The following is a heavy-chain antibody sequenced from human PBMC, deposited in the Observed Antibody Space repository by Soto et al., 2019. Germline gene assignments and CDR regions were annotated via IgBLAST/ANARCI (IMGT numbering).Heavy chain of an antibody. V-gene: IGHV3-23*01. J-gene: IGHJ6*04. D-gene: IGHD1-26*01. CDR1: GFSFSSFA. Sequence: EVLLLESGGGLVQPGGSLRLSCEASGFSFSSFAMNWVRQAPGKGLEWVSAIGDSGASTYYADSVKGRFTISRDNSRNTLYLQLNSLRAEDTAVYYCATGVGLDVWGNGTTVTVSS. CDR3: ATGVGLDV. CDR2: IGDSGAST.